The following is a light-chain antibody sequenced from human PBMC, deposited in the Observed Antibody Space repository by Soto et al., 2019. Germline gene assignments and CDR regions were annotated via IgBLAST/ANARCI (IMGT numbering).Light chain of an antibody. V-gene: IGKV3-20*01. CDR1: QSVRSN. CDR2: GAS. J-gene: IGKJ1*01. Sequence: EIVLTQSPVTLSLSPGERVTLSCRASQSVRSNLDWYQQKPGQSPRLLIYGASTRATGIPDRFSGSGSGTDFTLTISRLEAEDFAVYYCHHYDAAPWTFGQGTKVEIK. CDR3: HHYDAAPWT.